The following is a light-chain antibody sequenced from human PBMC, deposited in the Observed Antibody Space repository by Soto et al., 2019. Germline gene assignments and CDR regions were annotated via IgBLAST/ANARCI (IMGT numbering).Light chain of an antibody. V-gene: IGKV3-20*01. CDR2: DAS. CDR3: EQYGSTPLT. Sequence: EIVLTQSPGTLSLSPGERATLSCRASQSVAKNYLAWYQQKPGQAPRFLMYDASSRATGIPDRFSGSGSGTDFTLTISRLEPEDFAVYYCEQYGSTPLTFGGGTKVEIK. CDR1: QSVAKNY. J-gene: IGKJ4*01.